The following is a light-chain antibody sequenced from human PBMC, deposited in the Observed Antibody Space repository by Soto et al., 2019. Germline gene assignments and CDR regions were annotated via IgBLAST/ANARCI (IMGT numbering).Light chain of an antibody. CDR2: DVS. CDR3: SSYTSSSTLNWV. CDR1: SSDVGGYNY. J-gene: IGLJ3*02. V-gene: IGLV2-14*01. Sequence: QSALTQPASVSGSPGQSITISCTGTSSDVGGYNYVSWYQQHLGKAPKLMIYDVSNRPSGVSNRFSGSKSGNTASLTISGLQAEDEADYYCSSYTSSSTLNWVFGGGTKLTVL.